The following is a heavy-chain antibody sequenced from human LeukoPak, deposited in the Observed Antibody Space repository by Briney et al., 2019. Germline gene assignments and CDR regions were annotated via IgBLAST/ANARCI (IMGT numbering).Heavy chain of an antibody. J-gene: IGHJ4*02. Sequence: SVKVSCKASGGTFSSYAISWVRQAPGQGLEWMGGIIPIFGTANYAQKFQGRVTITTDESTSTAYMELSSLRPEDTAVYYCARERQNKDFWSGGDYWGQGTLVTVSS. CDR2: IIPIFGTA. CDR1: GGTFSSYA. CDR3: ARERQNKDFWSGGDY. D-gene: IGHD3-3*01. V-gene: IGHV1-69*05.